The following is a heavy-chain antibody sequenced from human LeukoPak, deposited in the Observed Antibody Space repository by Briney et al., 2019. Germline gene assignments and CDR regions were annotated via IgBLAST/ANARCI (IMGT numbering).Heavy chain of an antibody. CDR1: GYTFTIYY. J-gene: IGHJ5*02. CDR2: INPSGGST. D-gene: IGHD3-22*01. V-gene: IGHV1-46*01. Sequence: VASVTVSFKASGYTFTIYYMHWVRQAPGQGGGRVGIINPSGGSTSYAQKFQGRVTMTRDTSTSTVYMELSSLRSEDTAVYYCARGQHYYDSSSYPGGNWFDPWGQGTLVTVSS. CDR3: ARGQHYYDSSSYPGGNWFDP.